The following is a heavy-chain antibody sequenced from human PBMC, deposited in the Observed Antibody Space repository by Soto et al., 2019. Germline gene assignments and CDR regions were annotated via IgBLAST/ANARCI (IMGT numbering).Heavy chain of an antibody. V-gene: IGHV3-7*01. D-gene: IGHD1-26*01. J-gene: IGHJ1*01. Sequence: EVQLVESGGALVQPGGSLRLSCAVSGFTFSNSWMSWVRQTPGKGLEWVADINQDGGESYYVDSVKGRFTISRDNAKNSLYLQMNSLRAEDTAVYYCARELIVGPAEYFQHWGQGTLVTVSS. CDR2: INQDGGES. CDR1: GFTFSNSW. CDR3: ARELIVGPAEYFQH.